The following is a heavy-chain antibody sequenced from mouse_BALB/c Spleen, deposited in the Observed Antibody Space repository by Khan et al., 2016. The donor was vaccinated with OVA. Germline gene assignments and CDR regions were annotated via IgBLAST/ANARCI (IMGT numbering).Heavy chain of an antibody. D-gene: IGHD1-1*01. CDR2: ISSGGSYT. CDR3: ARTSVYYGSNDFDY. J-gene: IGHJ2*01. CDR1: GFTFINYA. V-gene: IGHV5-9-3*01. Sequence: EVELVESGGGLVRPGGSLKLSCAASGFTFINYAMSWVRQTPAKRLEWVATISSGGSYTYYPDSVKGRFTISRDNAENTLYLQMSSLRSEDTAMYYGARTSVYYGSNDFDYWGQGTTLTVSS.